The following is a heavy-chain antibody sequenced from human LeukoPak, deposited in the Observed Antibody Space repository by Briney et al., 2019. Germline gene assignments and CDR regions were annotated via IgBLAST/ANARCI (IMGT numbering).Heavy chain of an antibody. D-gene: IGHD4-23*01. CDR1: GFSLRTSEVG. J-gene: IGHJ3*02. V-gene: IGHV2-5*01. CDR3: AHARGAGNSPTFDI. Sequence: KKSGPTLVNSTQTLTLTCTFSGFSLRTSEVGVAWIRQPPRKAPEWLALVYWNDDKRYSPSLKSRLTITKDTSKNQVVLTLTRVDPVDTATYYCAHARGAGNSPTFDIWGQGTMVTVSS. CDR2: VYWNDDK.